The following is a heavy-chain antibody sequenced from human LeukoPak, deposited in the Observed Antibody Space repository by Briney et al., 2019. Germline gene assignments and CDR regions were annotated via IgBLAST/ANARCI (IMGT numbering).Heavy chain of an antibody. Sequence: ETGGSLRLSCAASGFTFSSYGMSWVRQAPGKGLEWVSAISGSGGSTYYADSVKGRFTISRDNAKNSLYLQMNSLRAEDTAVYYCARDRCGGDCYPWFDPWGQGTLVTVSS. CDR1: GFTFSSYG. D-gene: IGHD2-21*02. CDR3: ARDRCGGDCYPWFDP. J-gene: IGHJ5*02. CDR2: ISGSGGST. V-gene: IGHV3-23*01.